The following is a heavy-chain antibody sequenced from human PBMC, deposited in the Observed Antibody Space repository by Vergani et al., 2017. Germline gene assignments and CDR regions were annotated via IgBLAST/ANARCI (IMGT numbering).Heavy chain of an antibody. CDR1: GFTFSNSA. V-gene: IGHV3-23*01. CDR3: ADLYGDDGFSPF. J-gene: IGHJ4*02. CDR2: ISGPGLST. D-gene: IGHD2-21*01. Sequence: EVQLLESGGDLVQPGGSLRLSCEASGFTFSNSAVSGARQAPGRGLAWVSSISGPGLSTYYADSVKGRFSISRDNSKNTVYLQINSLRAEDTAFYYCADLYGDDGFSPFWGQGTLVTVSS.